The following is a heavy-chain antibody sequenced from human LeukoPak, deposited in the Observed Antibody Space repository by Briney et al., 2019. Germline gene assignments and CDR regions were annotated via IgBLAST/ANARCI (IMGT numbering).Heavy chain of an antibody. J-gene: IGHJ5*02. CDR1: GYTFTGYY. D-gene: IGHD3-22*01. CDR2: INPNSGGT. V-gene: IGHV1-2*02. Sequence: ASVKVSCKASGYTFTGYYMHWVRQAPGQGLEWMGWINPNSGGTNYAQKFQGRVTMTRDTSISTACMELSRLRSDDTAVYYCARGYYYDSSGYSPYNWFDPWGQGTLVTVSS. CDR3: ARGYYYDSSGYSPYNWFDP.